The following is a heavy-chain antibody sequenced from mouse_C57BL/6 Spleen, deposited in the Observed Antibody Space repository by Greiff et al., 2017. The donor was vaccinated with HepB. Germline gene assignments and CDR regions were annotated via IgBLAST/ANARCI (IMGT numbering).Heavy chain of an antibody. CDR1: GYTFTSYT. J-gene: IGHJ2*01. CDR3: ARGVTGTEYFDY. CDR2: INPSSGYT. V-gene: IGHV1-4*01. D-gene: IGHD4-1*01. Sequence: VQLQQSGAELARPGASVKMSCKASGYTFTSYTMHWVKQRPGQGLEWIGYINPSSGYTKYNQKFKDKATLTADKSSSTAYMQLSSLTSEDSAVYYCARGVTGTEYFDYWGQGTTLTVSS.